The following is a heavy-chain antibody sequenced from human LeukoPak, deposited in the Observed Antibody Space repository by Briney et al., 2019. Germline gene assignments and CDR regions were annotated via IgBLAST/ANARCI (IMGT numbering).Heavy chain of an antibody. CDR3: ASGSSSDRGFDY. Sequence: PGGSLRLSCAASGFIFSSHAMSWVRQAPGKGLEWVSAISGSGGSTYYADSVKGRFTISRDNSKNTLYLQMNSLRAEDTAVYYCASGSSSDRGFDYWGQGTLATVSS. J-gene: IGHJ4*02. CDR2: ISGSGGST. V-gene: IGHV3-23*01. CDR1: GFIFSSHA. D-gene: IGHD6-6*01.